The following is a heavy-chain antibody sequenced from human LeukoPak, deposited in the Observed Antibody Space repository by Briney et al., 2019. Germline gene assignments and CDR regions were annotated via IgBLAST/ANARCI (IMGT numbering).Heavy chain of an antibody. CDR1: GYTFTGYY. V-gene: IGHV1-2*02. Sequence: GASVKVSCKASGYTFTGYYMHWVRQAPGQGLEWMGWINPNSGGTNYAQKFQGRVTMTRDTSISTAYMELSRLRSDDTAVYYCARAWVWVDILTGMTNWFDPWGQGTLVTVSS. CDR3: ARAWVWVDILTGMTNWFDP. D-gene: IGHD3-9*01. J-gene: IGHJ5*02. CDR2: INPNSGGT.